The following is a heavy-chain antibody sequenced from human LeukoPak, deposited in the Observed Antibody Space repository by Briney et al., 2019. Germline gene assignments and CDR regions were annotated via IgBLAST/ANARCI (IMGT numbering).Heavy chain of an antibody. CDR3: ARERGARITIFGVVTHSYYYHMDV. CDR1: GGSISSGSYY. CDR2: IYTSGST. V-gene: IGHV4-61*02. J-gene: IGHJ6*03. D-gene: IGHD3-3*01. Sequence: SQTLSLTCTVSGGSISSGSYYWSWIRQPAGKGLEWIGRIYTSGSTNYNPSLKSRVTISVDTSKNQFSLKLSSVTAADTAVYYCARERGARITIFGVVTHSYYYHMDVWGKGTTVTVSS.